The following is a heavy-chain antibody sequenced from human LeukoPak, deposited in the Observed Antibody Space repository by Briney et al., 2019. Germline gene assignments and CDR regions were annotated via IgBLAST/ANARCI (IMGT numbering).Heavy chain of an antibody. CDR1: GGSISSYY. CDR2: IYYSGST. CDR3: ATDGYFEV. Sequence: SEALSLTCTVSGGSISSYYWSWIRQPPGKGLEWIGCIYYSGSTNYNPSLKSRVTISVDKSKNQFSLKLTSVTAADTAVYFCATDGYFEVWGRGTLVTVSS. J-gene: IGHJ2*01. V-gene: IGHV4-59*01.